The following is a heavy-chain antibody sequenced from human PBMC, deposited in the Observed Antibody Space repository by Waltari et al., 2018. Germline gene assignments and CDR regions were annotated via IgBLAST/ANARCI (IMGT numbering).Heavy chain of an antibody. V-gene: IGHV3-23*01. D-gene: IGHD3-16*01. J-gene: IGHJ4*02. CDR3: ATSFRGKFDF. CDR2: ITATGGST. CDR1: GFTFSKSG. Sequence: EVQLLESGGGLVQPGGSLRLSCAASGFTFSKSGMTWVRQTPGKGLDWVATITATGGSTFYADSVKGRFAISRDNSKNTLYLQMSSLRAGDTAVYYCATSFRGKFDFWGQGTLVTVSS.